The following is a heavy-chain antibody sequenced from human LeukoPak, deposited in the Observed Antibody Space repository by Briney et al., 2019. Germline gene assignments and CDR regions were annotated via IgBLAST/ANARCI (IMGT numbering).Heavy chain of an antibody. D-gene: IGHD1-26*01. V-gene: IGHV3-74*01. Sequence: GGSLRLSCAASGRTFSNYWMHWVRQAPGKGLVWVSRKNSDGSSTSYADSVKGRFTISRDNAKNTLYLQMNSLRAEDTAVYYCARRHPNSGSNDYWGQGTLVTVSS. J-gene: IGHJ4*02. CDR1: GRTFSNYW. CDR2: KNSDGSST. CDR3: ARRHPNSGSNDY.